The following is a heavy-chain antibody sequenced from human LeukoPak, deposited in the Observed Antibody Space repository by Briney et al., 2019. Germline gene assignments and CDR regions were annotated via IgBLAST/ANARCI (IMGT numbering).Heavy chain of an antibody. CDR3: ARDDILTGSRGTFYYYMDV. Sequence: PGGSLRLSRAASGFTFSNFNINWVRQAPGKGLEWVSSISSSSSYIYYADSVKGRFTISRDNAKNSLYLQMNSLRAEDTAVYYCARDDILTGSRGTFYYYMDVWGKGTTVTVSS. CDR2: ISSSSSYI. V-gene: IGHV3-21*01. D-gene: IGHD3-9*01. CDR1: GFTFSNFN. J-gene: IGHJ6*03.